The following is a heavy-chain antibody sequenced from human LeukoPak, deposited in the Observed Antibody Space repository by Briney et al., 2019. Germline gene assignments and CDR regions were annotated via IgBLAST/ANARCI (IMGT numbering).Heavy chain of an antibody. J-gene: IGHJ4*02. CDR1: GFTFSDYY. CDR2: ISSSSSYT. CDR3: ASVRGYSGSRFDY. D-gene: IGHD6-13*01. Sequence: PGGSLRLSCAASGFTFSDYYMSWIRQAPGKGLEWVSYISSSSSYTNYADSVKGRFTISRDNAKNSLYLQMNSLRAEDTAVYYCASVRGYSGSRFDYWGQGTLVTVSS. V-gene: IGHV3-11*06.